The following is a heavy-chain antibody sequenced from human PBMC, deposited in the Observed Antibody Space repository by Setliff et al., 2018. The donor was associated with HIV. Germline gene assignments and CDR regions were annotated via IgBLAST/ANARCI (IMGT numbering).Heavy chain of an antibody. CDR2: VDPEDGET. J-gene: IGHJ4*02. CDR3: ATVRIVGATEFNY. D-gene: IGHD1-26*01. CDR1: GYTFTNYF. Sequence: VKVSCKASGYTFTNYFMHWVRQAPGEGLEWVGRVDPEDGETRYAMKFQGSVTISADTSTDTTYLSLTSLRSQDTAVYYCATVRIVGATEFNYWGQGTGVTVSS. V-gene: IGHV1-69-2*01.